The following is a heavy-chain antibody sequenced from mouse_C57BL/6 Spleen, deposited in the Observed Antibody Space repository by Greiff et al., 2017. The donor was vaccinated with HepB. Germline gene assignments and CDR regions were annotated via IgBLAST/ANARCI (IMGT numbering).Heavy chain of an antibody. D-gene: IGHD1-1*01. CDR1: GYTFTSYW. CDR3: ARWGEGYYFFDY. V-gene: IGHV1-50*01. CDR2: IDPSDSYT. Sequence: VQLQQPGAELVKPGASVKLSCKASGYTFTSYWMQWVKQRPGQGLEWIGEIDPSDSYTNYNQKFKGKATLTVDTSSSTAYMKLSSLTSEDSAVYYCARWGEGYYFFDYWGQGTTLTVSS. J-gene: IGHJ2*01.